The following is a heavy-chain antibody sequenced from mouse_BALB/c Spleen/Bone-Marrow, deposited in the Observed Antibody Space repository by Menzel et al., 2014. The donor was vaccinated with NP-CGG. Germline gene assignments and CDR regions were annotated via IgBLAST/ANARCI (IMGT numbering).Heavy chain of an antibody. V-gene: IGHV2-5-1*01. D-gene: IGHD2-10*01. CDR3: AKTAYYGILYAMDC. Sequence: VQLQQSGLSLVQPSQSLSITCTVSGFSLTSYGVHWVRQSPGKGLEWLGVIWRGGSTDYNAAFMSRLSITKDNSKSQVFIKMNSLQADDTAIYYCAKTAYYGILYAMDCWSERATV. CDR1: GFSLTSYG. CDR2: IWRGGST. J-gene: IGHJ4*01.